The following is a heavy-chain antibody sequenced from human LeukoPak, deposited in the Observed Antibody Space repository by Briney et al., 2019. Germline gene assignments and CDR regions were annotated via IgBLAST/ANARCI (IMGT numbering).Heavy chain of an antibody. CDR3: AREITGTRGVDY. CDR1: GDSFSSYF. Sequence: PSETLSLTCTVSGDSFSSYFWSRIRQPAGKGLEWIGRMYTSGITNSNPSLKSRVTMSVDTSKNQFSLNLTSVTAADTAVYYCAREITGTRGVDYWGQGILVTVSS. J-gene: IGHJ4*02. CDR2: MYTSGIT. D-gene: IGHD1-7*01. V-gene: IGHV4-4*07.